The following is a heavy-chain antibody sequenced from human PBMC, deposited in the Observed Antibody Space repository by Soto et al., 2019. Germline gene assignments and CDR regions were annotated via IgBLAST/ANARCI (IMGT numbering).Heavy chain of an antibody. CDR3: ARQEQWLQEYLQH. V-gene: IGHV4-59*08. CDR1: GGSISSYY. D-gene: IGHD6-19*01. Sequence: SETLSLTCTVSGGSISSYYWSWIRQPPGKGLEWIGYIYYSGSTNYNPSLKSRVTISVDTSKNQFSLKLSSVTAADTAVYYCARQEQWLQEYLQHWGQGTLVTVSS. CDR2: IYYSGST. J-gene: IGHJ1*01.